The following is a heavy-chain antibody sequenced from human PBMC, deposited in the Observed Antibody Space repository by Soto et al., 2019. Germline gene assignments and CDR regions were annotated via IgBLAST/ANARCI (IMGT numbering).Heavy chain of an antibody. Sequence: QVQLVLSGAEVKKPGSSVKVSCKASGGTFSSYAISWVRQAPGQGLEWMGGIIPIFGTANYAQKFQGRVTITADESTSTAYMELSSLRSEDTAVYYCARAPVEYYYDSSGYYYEWGGYFQHWGQGTLVTVSS. D-gene: IGHD3-22*01. CDR2: IIPIFGTA. J-gene: IGHJ1*01. CDR3: ARAPVEYYYDSSGYYYEWGGYFQH. V-gene: IGHV1-69*01. CDR1: GGTFSSYA.